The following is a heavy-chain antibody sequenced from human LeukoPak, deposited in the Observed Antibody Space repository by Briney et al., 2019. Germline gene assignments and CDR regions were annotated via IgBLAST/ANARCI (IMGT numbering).Heavy chain of an antibody. Sequence: GGSLSLSCAASGFTFSSYAMSWVRQAPGKGLEWVSAISGSGGSTYYADSVKGRFTISRDNSKNTLYLQMNSLRAEDTAVYYCAKDPGPYCSSTSCYGGYFDYWGQGTLVTVSS. CDR1: GFTFSSYA. CDR3: AKDPGPYCSSTSCYGGYFDY. CDR2: ISGSGGST. V-gene: IGHV3-23*01. D-gene: IGHD2-2*01. J-gene: IGHJ4*02.